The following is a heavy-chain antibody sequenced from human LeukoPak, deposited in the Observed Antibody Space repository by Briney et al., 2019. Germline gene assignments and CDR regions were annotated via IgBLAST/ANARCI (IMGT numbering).Heavy chain of an antibody. J-gene: IGHJ4*02. Sequence: PGGSLRLSCAASGFTFGSYAMHWVRQAPGKGLEYVSAISSNGGSTYYANSVKGGFTISRDNSKNTLYLQMGSLRAEDMAVYYCARACYSSSLCYWGQGTLVTVSS. CDR1: GFTFGSYA. CDR3: ARACYSSSLCY. CDR2: ISSNGGST. V-gene: IGHV3-64*01. D-gene: IGHD6-13*01.